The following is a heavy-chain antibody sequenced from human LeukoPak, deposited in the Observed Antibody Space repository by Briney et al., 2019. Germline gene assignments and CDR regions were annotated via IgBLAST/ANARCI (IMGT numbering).Heavy chain of an antibody. CDR2: IYYSGST. Sequence: SQTLSLTCTVSGGSISSGDYYWSWLRQPPGKGLEWIVYIYYSGSTYYNPSLKSRFTISVDTSKNQFSLKLSSVTAADTAVYYCATGYALDYWGQGTLVTVSS. CDR3: ATGYALDY. CDR1: GGSISSGDYY. D-gene: IGHD5-18*01. V-gene: IGHV4-30-4*01. J-gene: IGHJ4*02.